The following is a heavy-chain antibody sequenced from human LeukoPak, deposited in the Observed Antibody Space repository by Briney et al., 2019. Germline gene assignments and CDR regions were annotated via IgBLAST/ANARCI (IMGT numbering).Heavy chain of an antibody. J-gene: IGHJ6*03. CDR1: GGSISSSSYY. V-gene: IGHV4-39*07. Sequence: SETLSLTCTVSGGSISSSSYYWGWIRQPPGKGLEWIGSIYYSGSTYYNPSLKSRVTISVDTSKKQFSLKLRSVTAADTAVYYCAREGNSYCSSTSCYSYYYYNYMDVWGKGTTVTISS. CDR3: AREGNSYCSSTSCYSYYYYNYMDV. CDR2: IYYSGST. D-gene: IGHD2-2*01.